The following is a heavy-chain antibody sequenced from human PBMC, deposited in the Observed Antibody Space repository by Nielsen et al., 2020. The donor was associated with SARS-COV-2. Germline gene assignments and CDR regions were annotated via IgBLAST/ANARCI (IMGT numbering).Heavy chain of an antibody. D-gene: IGHD6-13*01. CDR3: AKDRIAAAGTLDY. J-gene: IGHJ4*02. V-gene: IGHV3-30*18. Sequence: VRQMPGKGLEWVAVISYDGSNKYYADSVKGRFTISRDNSKNTLYLQMNSLRAEDTAVYYCAKDRIAAAGTLDYWGQGTLVTVSS. CDR2: ISYDGSNK.